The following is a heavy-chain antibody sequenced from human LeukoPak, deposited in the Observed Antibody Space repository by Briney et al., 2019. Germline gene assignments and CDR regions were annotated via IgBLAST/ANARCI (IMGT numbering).Heavy chain of an antibody. D-gene: IGHD6-13*01. Sequence: SETLSLTCTVSGGSISSGGYYWSWIRQHPGKGLEWIGYIYYSGSTNYNPSLKSRVTISVDTSKNQFSLKLSSVTAADTAVYYCARETIVQQLPQRGYFQHWGQGTLVTVSS. CDR1: GGSISSGGYY. J-gene: IGHJ1*01. V-gene: IGHV4-61*08. CDR2: IYYSGST. CDR3: ARETIVQQLPQRGYFQH.